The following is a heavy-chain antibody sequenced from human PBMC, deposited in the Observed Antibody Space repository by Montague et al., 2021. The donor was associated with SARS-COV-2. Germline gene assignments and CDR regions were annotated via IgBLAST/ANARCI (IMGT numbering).Heavy chain of an antibody. CDR3: ATQEDPSGWIPGPFDF. D-gene: IGHD6-19*01. CDR2: IYYRGST. Sequence: SETLSLICTVSGGSISSSSYYWAWIRQPPGKGLEWIGSIYYRGSTYYNPSLKGRVFISVDTSKNQSSLTLTSVTAADTAVYYCATQEDPSGWIPGPFDFWGQGTLLSVSS. J-gene: IGHJ5*01. V-gene: IGHV4-39*01. CDR1: GGSISSSSYY.